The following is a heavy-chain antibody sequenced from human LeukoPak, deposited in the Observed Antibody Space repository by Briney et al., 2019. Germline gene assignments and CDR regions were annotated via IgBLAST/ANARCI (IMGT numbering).Heavy chain of an antibody. D-gene: IGHD3-10*02. J-gene: IGHJ5*02. V-gene: IGHV5-51*01. CDR1: GYSFIDYW. CDR3: ARRMFASNWFQP. CDR2: IYPGDSRT. Sequence: GESLKISCQGSGYSFIDYWIGWVRQMPGKGLEWMAVIYPGDSRTRYNPSFQGQVTISADKSINTAYLEWNSLKASDTALYYCARRMFASNWFQPWGQGTLVTVSS.